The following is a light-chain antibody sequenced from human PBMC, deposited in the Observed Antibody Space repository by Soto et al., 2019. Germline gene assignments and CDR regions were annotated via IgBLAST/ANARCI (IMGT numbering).Light chain of an antibody. CDR1: QSVSSSY. CDR3: QLYGSSPPIT. J-gene: IGKJ5*01. CDR2: GAS. Sequence: EIVLTQSPGTLSLSPGERATLSCRASQSVSSSYLAWYQQKPGQAPRLLIYGASSRATGIPDRFSGSGSGTDFTLTISRQEPEDFAVYYCQLYGSSPPITFGQGTRLEIK. V-gene: IGKV3-20*01.